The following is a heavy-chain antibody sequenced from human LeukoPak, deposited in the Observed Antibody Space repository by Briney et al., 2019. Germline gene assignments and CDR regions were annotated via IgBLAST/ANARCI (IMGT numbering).Heavy chain of an antibody. Sequence: SETLSLTCTVSGGSISSYYWSWIRQPAGKGLEWIGRIYTSGSTTYNPSLKSRVTMSVDTSKNQFSLKLSSVTAADTAVYYCARDLSGVTGYTYGRGIDYWGQGTLVTVSS. V-gene: IGHV4-4*07. CDR1: GGSISSYY. CDR2: IYTSGST. CDR3: ARDLSGVTGYTYGRGIDY. D-gene: IGHD5-18*01. J-gene: IGHJ4*02.